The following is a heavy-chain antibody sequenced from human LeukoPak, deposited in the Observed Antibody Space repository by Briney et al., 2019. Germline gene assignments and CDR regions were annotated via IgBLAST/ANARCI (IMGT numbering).Heavy chain of an antibody. D-gene: IGHD4-17*01. CDR2: IYYSGST. CDR1: GGSISSYY. CDR3: ARDGDYGDYDV. V-gene: IGHV4-59*12. J-gene: IGHJ6*04. Sequence: SETLSLTCTVSGGSISSYYWSWIRQPPGKGLEWIGYIYYSGSTNYNPSLKSRVTISVDTSKNQFSLKLSSVTAADTAVYYCARDGDYGDYDVWGKGTTVTVSS.